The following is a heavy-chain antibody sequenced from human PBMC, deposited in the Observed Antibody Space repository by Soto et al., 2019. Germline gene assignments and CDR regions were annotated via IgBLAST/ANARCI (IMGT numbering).Heavy chain of an antibody. J-gene: IGHJ4*02. V-gene: IGHV3-7*01. CDR2: IKQDGSEK. CDR1: GFTFSSYW. CDR3: ARPLRWPREFYFDY. D-gene: IGHD4-17*01. Sequence: PGGSLRLSCAASGFTFSSYWMSWVRQAPGKGLEWVANIKQDGSEKYYVDSVKGRFTISRDNAKNSLYLQMNSLRAEDTAVYYCARPLRWPREFYFDYWGRGTLVTVSS.